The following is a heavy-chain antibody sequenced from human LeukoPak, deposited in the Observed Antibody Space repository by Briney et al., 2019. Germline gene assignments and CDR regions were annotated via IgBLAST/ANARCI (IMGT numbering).Heavy chain of an antibody. CDR2: ISWNSGSI. J-gene: IGHJ6*02. Sequence: PGGSLRLSCAASGFTFDDYAMHLVRQAPGKGLEWVSGISWNSGSIGYADSVKGRFTISRDNAKNSLYLQMNSLRAEDTAVYYCARDRSDEESMDVWGQGTTVTVSS. D-gene: IGHD3-10*01. CDR3: ARDRSDEESMDV. CDR1: GFTFDDYA. V-gene: IGHV3-9*01.